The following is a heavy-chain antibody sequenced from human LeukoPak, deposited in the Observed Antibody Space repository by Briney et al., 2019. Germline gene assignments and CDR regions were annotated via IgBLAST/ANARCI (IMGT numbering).Heavy chain of an antibody. CDR3: ARDGPTYYYYMDV. J-gene: IGHJ6*03. CDR2: INPDGSST. Sequence: GGSLRLSCEASGFTFSSYWMHWVRQAPGKGLLWVSRINPDGSSTSYADSVKGRFTISRDNAKNTLYLQMNSLRAEDTAVYYCARDGPTYYYYMDVWGKGTTVTVSS. V-gene: IGHV3-74*01. CDR1: GFTFSSYW.